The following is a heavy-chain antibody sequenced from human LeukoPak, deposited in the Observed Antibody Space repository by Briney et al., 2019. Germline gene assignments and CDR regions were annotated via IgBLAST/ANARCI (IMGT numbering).Heavy chain of an antibody. D-gene: IGHD3-3*01. CDR2: IYYSGST. CDR3: ARPRYDFWSGYYDY. CDR1: GGSISSYY. J-gene: IGHJ4*02. V-gene: IGHV4-59*08. Sequence: SEPLSLTCIVSGGSISSYYWSWIRQPPGKGLEWIGYIYYSGSTNYNPSLKSRVTISVDTSKNQFSLKLSSVTAADTAVYYCARPRYDFWSGYYDYWGQGTLVTVSS.